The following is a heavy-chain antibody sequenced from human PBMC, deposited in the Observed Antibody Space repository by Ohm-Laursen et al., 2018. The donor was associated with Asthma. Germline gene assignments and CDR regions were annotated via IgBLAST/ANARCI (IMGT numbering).Heavy chain of an antibody. D-gene: IGHD3-22*01. CDR2: IYYSGLT. Sequence: TLSLTCTVSGGSISSGDYYWRWIRQHPGKGLEWIGYIYYSGLTYSNPSLRSRVIISVDTSKNQFSLNLTSVTAADTAVYYCARGAFYYESTGYYFFDHWGQGALVTVSS. J-gene: IGHJ4*02. V-gene: IGHV4-31*03. CDR3: ARGAFYYESTGYYFFDH. CDR1: GGSISSGDYY.